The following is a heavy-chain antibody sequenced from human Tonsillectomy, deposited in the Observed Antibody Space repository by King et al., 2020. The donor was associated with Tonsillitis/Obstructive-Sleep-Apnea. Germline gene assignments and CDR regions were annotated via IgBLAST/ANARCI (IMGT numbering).Heavy chain of an antibody. CDR1: GFTVSSNY. V-gene: IGHV3-53*01. J-gene: IGHJ6*02. CDR2: IYSGGKT. D-gene: IGHD4-23*01. CDR3: ARERDGVVTPFGYYGLDV. Sequence: VQLVESGGGLIQPGGSLRLSCAASGFTVSSNYMTWVRQAPGKGLEWVSIIYSGGKTYYADSVKGRFTISIDNSKNTLYLQMNSLRAEDTAVYYCARERDGVVTPFGYYGLDVWGQGTTVTVSS.